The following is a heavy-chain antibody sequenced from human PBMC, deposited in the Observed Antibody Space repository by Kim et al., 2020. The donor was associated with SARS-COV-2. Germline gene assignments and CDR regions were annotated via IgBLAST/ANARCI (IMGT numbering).Heavy chain of an antibody. CDR3: ARDWMTTVTSATFDP. V-gene: IGHV1-3*01. J-gene: IGHJ5*02. D-gene: IGHD4-17*01. Sequence: QNFQGRGTITRDTSANTAYMELRSLRSEDTAVYYCARDWMTTVTSATFDPWGQGTLVTVSS.